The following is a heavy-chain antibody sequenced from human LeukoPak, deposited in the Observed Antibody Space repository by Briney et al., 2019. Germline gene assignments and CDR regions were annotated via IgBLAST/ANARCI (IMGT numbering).Heavy chain of an antibody. Sequence: SETLSLTCAVSGGSISSGGYSWSWIRQPPGKGLEWIGYIYHSGSTYYNPSLKSRVTISVDTSKNQFSLKLSSVTAADTAVYYCARDSSHWYFDLWGRGTLVTVSS. CDR2: IYHSGST. CDR1: GGSISSGGYS. J-gene: IGHJ2*01. D-gene: IGHD6-6*01. V-gene: IGHV4-30-2*01. CDR3: ARDSSHWYFDL.